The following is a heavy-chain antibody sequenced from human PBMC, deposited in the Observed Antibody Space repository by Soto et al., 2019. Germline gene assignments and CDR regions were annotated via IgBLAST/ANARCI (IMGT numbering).Heavy chain of an antibody. CDR2: VYYSGCA. Sequence: FRRGFIHQPPGKGLELIGSVYYSGCAYYNPSLKSRVTVSVDTSKNQLSLRVNSVTAADTAAYYCLTVVGVRTRHTDFAFWRHRILVLVSS. CDR3: LTVVGVRTRHTDFAF. J-gene: IGHJ4*01. D-gene: IGHD3-22*01. CDR1: FR. V-gene: IGHV4-39*01.